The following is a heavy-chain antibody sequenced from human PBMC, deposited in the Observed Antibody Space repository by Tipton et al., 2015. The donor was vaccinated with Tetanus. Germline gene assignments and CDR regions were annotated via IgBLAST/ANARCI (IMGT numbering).Heavy chain of an antibody. CDR3: ARDKGGSSGRYAFFQH. J-gene: IGHJ1*01. CDR2: IYYSGST. CDR1: GGSLSSRY. Sequence: TLSLTCNVSGGSLSSRYWSWIRQTAGKRLEWIGNIYYSGSTYYNPSLKSRVTMSVDTSKNQFSLKVNSVTAADTAVYYCARDKGGSSGRYAFFQHWGQGSLVIVSS. V-gene: IGHV4-4*07. D-gene: IGHD1-26*01.